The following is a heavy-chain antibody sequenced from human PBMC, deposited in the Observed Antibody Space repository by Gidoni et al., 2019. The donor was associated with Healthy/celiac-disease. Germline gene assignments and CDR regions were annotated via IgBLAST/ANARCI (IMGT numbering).Heavy chain of an antibody. CDR1: GGTFSSST. J-gene: IGHJ5*02. CDR2: IIPILGIA. D-gene: IGHD4-4*01. Sequence: QVQLVPSGAEVKKPGSSVNVSCKASGGTFSSSTISWVRQAPGQGLEWMGRIIPILGIANYAQKFQGIVTITADKSTSTAYMELSSLRSEDTAVYYCARYTNDYSNYAPAVDPWGQGTLVTVSS. V-gene: IGHV1-69*02. CDR3: ARYTNDYSNYAPAVDP.